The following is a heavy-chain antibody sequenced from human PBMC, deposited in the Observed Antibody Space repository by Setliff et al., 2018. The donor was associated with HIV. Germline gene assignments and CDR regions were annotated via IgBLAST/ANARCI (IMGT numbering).Heavy chain of an antibody. Sequence: KPSETLSLTCTVSGGSISNGIYYWVWIRQPPGKGLEWVGCIFHTGSAHYNPSLRSRVTISVDTYKNQFSMKLHSVTSADTTVYYFARWITTPTKGVFDTWGQGTVVTVSS. CDR3: ARWITTPTKGVFDT. D-gene: IGHD4-17*01. CDR1: GGSISNGIYY. J-gene: IGHJ3*02. V-gene: IGHV4-39*01. CDR2: IFHTGSA.